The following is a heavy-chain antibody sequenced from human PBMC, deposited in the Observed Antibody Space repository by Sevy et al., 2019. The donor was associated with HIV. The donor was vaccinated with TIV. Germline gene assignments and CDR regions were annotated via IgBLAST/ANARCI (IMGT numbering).Heavy chain of an antibody. CDR1: GYTLSQIP. CDR2: FDPEDGET. Sequence: ASVKVSCKVSGYTLSQIPMHWVRQAPGKGLEWMGSFDPEDGETIYAQKSQARVTMTEDTSTDTAYMELSSLRSDDTAVYYCATTKDYYDSSGSPFDSWGQGTLVTVSS. D-gene: IGHD3-22*01. J-gene: IGHJ4*02. V-gene: IGHV1-24*01. CDR3: ATTKDYYDSSGSPFDS.